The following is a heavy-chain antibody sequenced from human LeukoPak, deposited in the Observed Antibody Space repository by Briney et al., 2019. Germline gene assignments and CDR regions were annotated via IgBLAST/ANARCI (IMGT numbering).Heavy chain of an antibody. V-gene: IGHV1-18*01. CDR3: ARCLLIVWGSYRHNWFDP. CDR2: ISAYNGNT. Sequence: ALVKVSCKASGYTFTSYGISWVRQAPGQGLEWMGWISAYNGNTNYAQKLQGRVTMTTDTSTSTAYMELRSLRSDDTAVYYCARCLLIVWGSYRHNWFDPWGQGTLVTVSS. J-gene: IGHJ5*02. D-gene: IGHD3-16*02. CDR1: GYTFTSYG.